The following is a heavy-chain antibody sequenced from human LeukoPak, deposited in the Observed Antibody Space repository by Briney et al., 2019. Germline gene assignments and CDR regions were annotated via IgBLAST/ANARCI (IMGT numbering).Heavy chain of an antibody. CDR3: ARDATDAAYTPMNDY. D-gene: IGHD2-15*01. J-gene: IGHJ4*02. V-gene: IGHV1-18*01. CDR1: GYTFTNFG. Sequence: ASVKVSCKTSGYTFTNFGISWVRQAPGQGLEWMGWTSAYNGNTNYAQNLRGRVTMITDRSTSTVYMELRSLRSDDTAVYYCARDATDAAYTPMNDYWGQGTLVTVSS. CDR2: TSAYNGNT.